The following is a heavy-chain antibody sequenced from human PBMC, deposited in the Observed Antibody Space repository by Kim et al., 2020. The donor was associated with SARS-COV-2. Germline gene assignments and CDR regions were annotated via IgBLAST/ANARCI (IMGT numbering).Heavy chain of an antibody. V-gene: IGHV3-30*18. J-gene: IGHJ2*01. CDR2: ISYDGSKT. D-gene: IGHD3-10*01. CDR1: GFTFSSYG. CDR3: AKDRLLWVVRWYFDL. Sequence: GGSLRLSCEASGFTFSSYGIHWVRQAPGKGLEWVAVISYDGSKTYYSDSVKGRFTISRDNSKNTLYLQMNSLRADDTAVYYCAKDRLLWVVRWYFDLWGRGTLVTVSS.